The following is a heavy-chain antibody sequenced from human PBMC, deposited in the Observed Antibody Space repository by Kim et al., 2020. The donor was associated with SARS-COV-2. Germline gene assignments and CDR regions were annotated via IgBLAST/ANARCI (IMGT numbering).Heavy chain of an antibody. CDR3: ARANLPMVRGVMGLGVDY. V-gene: IGHV3-23*01. J-gene: IGHJ4*02. Sequence: KGRFSSSRDSSKNTLYLQMNSRRAEDTAVYYCARANLPMVRGVMGLGVDYWGQGTLVTVSS. D-gene: IGHD3-10*01.